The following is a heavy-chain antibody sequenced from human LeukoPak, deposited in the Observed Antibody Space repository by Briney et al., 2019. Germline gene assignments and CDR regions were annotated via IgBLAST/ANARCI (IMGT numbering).Heavy chain of an antibody. Sequence: ASVKVSCKVSGYTLTELSMHWVRQAPGKGLEWMGGFDPEDGETIYAQKFQGRVTMTEDTSTDTAYMELSSLRSEDTAVYYCATKWSSYGPFDYWGQGTLVTVFS. D-gene: IGHD5-18*01. J-gene: IGHJ4*02. V-gene: IGHV1-24*01. CDR3: ATKWSSYGPFDY. CDR1: GYTLTELS. CDR2: FDPEDGET.